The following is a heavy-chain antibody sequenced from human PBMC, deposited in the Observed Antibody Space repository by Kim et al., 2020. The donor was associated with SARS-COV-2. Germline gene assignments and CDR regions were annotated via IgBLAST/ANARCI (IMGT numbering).Heavy chain of an antibody. J-gene: IGHJ6*02. CDR1: GFTFSSYD. V-gene: IGHV3-13*01. CDR2: IGTAGDT. Sequence: GGSLRLSCAVSGFTFSSYDMHWVRQATGKGLEWVSAIGTAGDTYYPGSVKGRFTISRENAKNSLYLQMNSLRAGDTAVYYCARALYSSSWYDPLAHYYYYYGMDVWGQGTTVTASS. D-gene: IGHD6-13*01. CDR3: ARALYSSSWYDPLAHYYYYYGMDV.